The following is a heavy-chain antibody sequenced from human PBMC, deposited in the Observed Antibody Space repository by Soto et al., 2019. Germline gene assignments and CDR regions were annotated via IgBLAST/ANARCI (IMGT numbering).Heavy chain of an antibody. CDR2: ISAYNGNT. Sequence: GASVNVSCKSSGYTFTSYCISWVRQAPGQGLEWMGWISAYNGNTNYAQKLQGRVTMTTDTSTSTAYMELRSLRSDDTAVYYCARGNVLMVYAMSASWFDPWGQGTLVTVSS. D-gene: IGHD2-8*01. V-gene: IGHV1-18*01. CDR3: ARGNVLMVYAMSASWFDP. J-gene: IGHJ5*02. CDR1: GYTFTSYC.